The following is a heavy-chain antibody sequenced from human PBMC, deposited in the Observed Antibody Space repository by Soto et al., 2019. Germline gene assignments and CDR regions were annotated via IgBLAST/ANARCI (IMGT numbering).Heavy chain of an antibody. CDR3: ARKEVGHSYPFDF. D-gene: IGHD1-26*01. CDR2: INAGNGDT. V-gene: IGHV1-3*01. CDR1: GYTFTTYA. Sequence: QVHLVQSGAEVEKPGASVKVSCKASGYTFTTYALHWVRQAPGQRLEYMGWINAGNGDTGHPQKFQGRVTITRDTPASKVYMELNSLTSEDTAVYYCARKEVGHSYPFDFWGQGKVVVVSS. J-gene: IGHJ3*01.